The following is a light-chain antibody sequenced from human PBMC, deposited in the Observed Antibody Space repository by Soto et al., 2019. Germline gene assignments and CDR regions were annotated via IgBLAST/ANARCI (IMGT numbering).Light chain of an antibody. V-gene: IGKV4-1*01. J-gene: IGKJ1*01. Sequence: IVTTQTTASLAVSLGERATINFKSSQSVLYSSNNKNYLAWYQQKPGQPPKLLIYWASTRESGVPDRFSGSGSGTDFTLAISSLQPEDSATYYCLQDINYPWTFGQGTKVDIK. CDR2: WAS. CDR1: QSVLYSSNNKNY. CDR3: LQDINYPWT.